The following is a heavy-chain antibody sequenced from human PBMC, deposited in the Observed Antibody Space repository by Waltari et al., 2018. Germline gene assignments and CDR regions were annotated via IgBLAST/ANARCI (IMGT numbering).Heavy chain of an antibody. V-gene: IGHV1-2*06. CDR3: ARDLRRIAAAGPNWFDP. J-gene: IGHJ5*02. CDR2: INPTSGGT. Sequence: QVQLVQSGAEVKKPGASVKVPCKASGYTFTGYYMHWVRRAPGQGLDGMGRINPTSGGTNNEQKFQGRVTMTRDTSISTAYMELSRLRSDDTAVYYCARDLRRIAAAGPNWFDPWGQGTLVTVSS. D-gene: IGHD6-13*01. CDR1: GYTFTGYY.